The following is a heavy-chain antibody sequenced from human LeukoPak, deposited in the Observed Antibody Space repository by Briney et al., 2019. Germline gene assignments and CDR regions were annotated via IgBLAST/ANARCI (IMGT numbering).Heavy chain of an antibody. CDR3: ARDGRRGSYDY. CDR2: ISSSSSYI. D-gene: IGHD1-26*01. J-gene: IGHJ4*02. CDR1: GFTFSSYG. Sequence: GGSLRLSCAASGFTFSSYGMHWVRQAPGKGLEWVSSISSSSSYIYYADSVKGRFTISRDNAKNSLYLQMNSLRAEDTAVYYCARDGRRGSYDYWGQGTLVTVSS. V-gene: IGHV3-21*01.